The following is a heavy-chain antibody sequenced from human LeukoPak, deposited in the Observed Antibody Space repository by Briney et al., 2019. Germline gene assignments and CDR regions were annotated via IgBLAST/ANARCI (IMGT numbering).Heavy chain of an antibody. CDR3: AKDSREYSSGPPQIYGMDV. CDR2: ISNDGSHK. Sequence: PGGSLRLSCAASGFTVTTYGMHWVRQAPGKWREWVAFISNDGSHKYYADSVKGRFTISRDSSKNTLYVQMNSLRAEDTAIYYCAKDSREYSSGPPQIYGMDVWGQGTTVTVSS. J-gene: IGHJ6*02. D-gene: IGHD5-18*01. CDR1: GFTVTTYG. V-gene: IGHV3-30*18.